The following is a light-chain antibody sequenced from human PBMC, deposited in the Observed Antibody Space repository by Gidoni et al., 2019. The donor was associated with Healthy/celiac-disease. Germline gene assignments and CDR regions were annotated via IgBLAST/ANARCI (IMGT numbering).Light chain of an antibody. CDR3: MQALQTPWT. V-gene: IGKV2-28*01. Sequence: IVMTQSPLSLPVTPGEPASISCRSSQSLLHSNGYNYLDWYLQKQGQSPQLLIYLGSNRASGVPDRFSGSGSGRDFTLKISRVEAEDVGVYYCMQALQTPWTFXQXTKVEIK. CDR1: QSLLHSNGYNY. J-gene: IGKJ1*01. CDR2: LGS.